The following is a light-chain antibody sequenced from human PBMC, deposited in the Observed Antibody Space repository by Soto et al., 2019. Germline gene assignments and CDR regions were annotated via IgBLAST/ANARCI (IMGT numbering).Light chain of an antibody. V-gene: IGLV2-14*01. Sequence: QSVLTQPASVSGSPGQSITISCTGTSSDVGAYNYVSWYQQHPDKAPKLMIYEVTRRPSGVSDRFSGSKSGNTASLTISGLQAEDEADYYCSSYTTTNTWVFAGGTKLTVL. J-gene: IGLJ2*01. CDR1: SSDVGAYNY. CDR3: SSYTTTNTWV. CDR2: EVT.